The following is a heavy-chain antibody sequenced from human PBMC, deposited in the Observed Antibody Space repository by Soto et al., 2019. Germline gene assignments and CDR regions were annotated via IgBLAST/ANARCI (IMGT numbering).Heavy chain of an antibody. Sequence: QVQLQESGPGLVKPSQTLSLTCTVSGGSISSGDYYWSWIRQPPGKGLEWIGYIYYSGSTYYNPSPKSRVTISVDTSKNQFSLRLSSVTAADTAVYYCARVEAARPATNGMDVWGQGTTVTVSS. D-gene: IGHD6-6*01. CDR1: GGSISSGDYY. J-gene: IGHJ6*02. CDR2: IYYSGST. CDR3: ARVEAARPATNGMDV. V-gene: IGHV4-30-4*01.